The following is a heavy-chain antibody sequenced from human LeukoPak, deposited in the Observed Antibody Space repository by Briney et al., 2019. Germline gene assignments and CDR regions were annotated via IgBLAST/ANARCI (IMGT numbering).Heavy chain of an antibody. CDR3: QSRYLEWLLEY. Sequence: PSETLSLTCAVYGGSFSGYYWSWIRQPPGKGLEWIGEINHSGSTNYNPSLKSRVTISVDTSKNQFSLRLSSVTAADTAVYYCQSRYLEWLLEYWGQGTLVTVSS. J-gene: IGHJ4*02. CDR2: INHSGST. CDR1: GGSFSGYY. V-gene: IGHV4-34*01. D-gene: IGHD3-3*01.